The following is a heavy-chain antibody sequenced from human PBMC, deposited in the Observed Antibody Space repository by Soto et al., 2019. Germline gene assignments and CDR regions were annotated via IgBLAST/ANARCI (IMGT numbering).Heavy chain of an antibody. CDR1: GFTFSSYA. CDR3: ATNPSPPWGSYRYNPWYFDY. V-gene: IGHV3-23*01. Sequence: GGSLRLSCAASGFTFSSYAMSWVRQAPGKGLEWVSAISGSGGSTYYADSVKGRFTISRDNSKNTLYLQMNSLRAEDTAVYYCATNPSPPWGSYRYNPWYFDYWGQGTLVTVSS. D-gene: IGHD3-16*02. CDR2: ISGSGGST. J-gene: IGHJ4*02.